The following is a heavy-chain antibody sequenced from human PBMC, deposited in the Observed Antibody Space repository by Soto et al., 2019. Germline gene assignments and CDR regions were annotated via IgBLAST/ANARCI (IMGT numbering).Heavy chain of an antibody. CDR3: AKDPGMATPRWWFDP. CDR2: ISGGGGST. CDR1: GFTFSSYA. V-gene: IGHV3-23*01. J-gene: IGHJ5*02. D-gene: IGHD5-12*01. Sequence: EVQLLESGGGLVQPGGSLRLSCAASGFTFSSYAMSWVRQAPGKGLEWVSAISGGGGSTYYADSVKGRFTISRDNSKNTMYLQMNSLRAEDTAVYYCAKDPGMATPRWWFDPWGQGTLVTVSS.